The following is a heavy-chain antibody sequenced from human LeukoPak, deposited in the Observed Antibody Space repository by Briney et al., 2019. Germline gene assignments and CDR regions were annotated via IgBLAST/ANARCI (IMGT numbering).Heavy chain of an antibody. J-gene: IGHJ6*02. CDR3: ASASTVTTPYYYYYYGMDV. CDR1: GGSISSYY. CDR2: IYYSGST. Sequence: SETLSLTCTVSGGSISSYYWSWIRQPPGKGLEWLGYIYYSGSTNYNPSLKSRVTISVDTSKNQFSLKLSSVTAADTAVYYCASASTVTTPYYYYYYGMDVWGQGTTVTVSS. V-gene: IGHV4-59*01. D-gene: IGHD4-17*01.